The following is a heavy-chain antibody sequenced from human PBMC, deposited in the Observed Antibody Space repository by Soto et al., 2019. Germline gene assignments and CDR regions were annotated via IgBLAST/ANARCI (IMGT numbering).Heavy chain of an antibody. CDR1: GFTFSSYD. CDR3: ARLSSGWYSDAFDI. CDR2: IGTAGDT. D-gene: IGHD6-19*01. V-gene: IGHV3-13*01. Sequence: GGSLRLSCAASGFTFSSYDMHWVRQATGKGLEWVSAIGTAGDTYYPGSVKGRFTISRENAKNSLYLQMNSLRAGDTAVYYCARLSSGWYSDAFDIWGQGTMVTVSS. J-gene: IGHJ3*02.